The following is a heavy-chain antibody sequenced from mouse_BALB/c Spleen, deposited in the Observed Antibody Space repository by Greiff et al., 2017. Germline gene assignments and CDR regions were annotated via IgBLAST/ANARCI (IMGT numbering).Heavy chain of an antibody. V-gene: IGHV2-2*02. Sequence: QVQLKESGPGLVAPSQSLSITCTVSGFSLTSYGVHWVRQPPGKGLEWLGVIWAGGSTDYNAAFISRLSISKDNSKSQVFFKMNSLQANDTAIYYCARNPIHYYGSSPWFAYWGQGTLVTVSA. CDR3: ARNPIHYYGSSPWFAY. J-gene: IGHJ3*01. CDR1: GFSLTSYG. D-gene: IGHD1-1*01. CDR2: IWAGGST.